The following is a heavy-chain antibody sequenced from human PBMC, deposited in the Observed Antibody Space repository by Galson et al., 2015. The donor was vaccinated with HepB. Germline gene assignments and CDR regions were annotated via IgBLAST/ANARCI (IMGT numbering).Heavy chain of an antibody. V-gene: IGHV6-1*01. Sequence: ISGDSVSSNSAAWNWIRQSPSRGLEWLGRTYYRSKWYNDYAVSVKSRISINPDTSKNQFSLQLNSVTPEDTAVYYCARDHCGGDCYPPRDYYYGMDVWGQGTTVTVSS. CDR3: ARDHCGGDCYPPRDYYYGMDV. J-gene: IGHJ6*02. CDR2: TYYRSKWYN. D-gene: IGHD2-21*02. CDR1: GDSVSSNSAA.